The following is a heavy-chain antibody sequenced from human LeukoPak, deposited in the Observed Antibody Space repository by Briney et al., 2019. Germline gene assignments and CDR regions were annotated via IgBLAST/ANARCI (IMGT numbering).Heavy chain of an antibody. D-gene: IGHD3-22*01. CDR3: ARESSPYYYDSSGPHAFDI. CDR2: IYYSGST. CDR1: GGSISSYY. J-gene: IGHJ3*02. Sequence: SETLSLTCTVSGGSISSYYWSWLRQPPGKGLEWIGYIYYSGSTNYNPSLKSRVTISVDTSKNQFSLTLSSVTAADTAVYYCARESSPYYYDSSGPHAFDIWGQGTMVTVSS. V-gene: IGHV4-59*01.